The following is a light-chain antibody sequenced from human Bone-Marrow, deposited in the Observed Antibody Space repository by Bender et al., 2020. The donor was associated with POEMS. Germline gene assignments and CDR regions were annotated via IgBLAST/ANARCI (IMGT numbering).Light chain of an antibody. J-gene: IGLJ3*02. CDR1: SSNIGAHA. V-gene: IGLV1-44*01. Sequence: QSVLTQPPSASGTPGQRVTISCSGGSSNIGAHAVNWYQHLPGTAPKLLIYSSHRRPSEVPDRFPGSRSGTSASLAISGLQSEDEADYYCCSYVGGSARVFGGGTKLTVL. CDR2: SSH. CDR3: CSYVGGSARV.